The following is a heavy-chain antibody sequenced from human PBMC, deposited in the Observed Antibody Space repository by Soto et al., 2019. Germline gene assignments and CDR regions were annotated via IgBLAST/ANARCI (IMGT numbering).Heavy chain of an antibody. J-gene: IGHJ5*02. CDR3: NNWFDP. CDR1: GFTFSTYW. Sequence: EVQLVESGGGLVQPGGSLRLSCAASGFTFSTYWMHWVRHAPGKGLVWVSRINSDGSSTYYADSVKGRFTISRDNAKNTLYLQMSSLRAEDTAVYYCNNWFDPWGQGTLVTVSS. V-gene: IGHV3-74*01. CDR2: INSDGSST.